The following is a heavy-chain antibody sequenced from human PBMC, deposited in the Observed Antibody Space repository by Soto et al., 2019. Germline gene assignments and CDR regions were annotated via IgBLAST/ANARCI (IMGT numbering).Heavy chain of an antibody. CDR1: GFTLNNYA. V-gene: IGHV3-23*01. D-gene: IGHD3-10*01. J-gene: IGHJ4*02. CDR2: ISGGGETT. Sequence: EVQLLESGGGLVQPGGSLRLSCAASGFTLNNYAMTWVRQAPGKGLEWVSAISGGGETTSYADSVKGRFTVSRDGSKNTLYLQMSSLRAEDTALYSCAKGRGGSGSLTPRVDFWGQGTLVTVSS. CDR3: AKGRGGSGSLTPRVDF.